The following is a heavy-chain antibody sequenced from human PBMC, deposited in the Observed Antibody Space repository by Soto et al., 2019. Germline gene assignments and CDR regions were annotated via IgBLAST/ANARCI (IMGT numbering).Heavy chain of an antibody. CDR2: IYPGDSDT. Sequence: EVHLVQSGAEMKKPGESLKISCEGSGYTFTNYWIGWVRQMPGKGLEWMGIIYPGDSDTSYSPSFQGQVTFSADKSTTSAYLQWSSLKASDTAIYFCARRARGNWAFDYWGQGTLVTVSS. D-gene: IGHD3-16*01. J-gene: IGHJ4*02. CDR1: GYTFTNYW. V-gene: IGHV5-51*03. CDR3: ARRARGNWAFDY.